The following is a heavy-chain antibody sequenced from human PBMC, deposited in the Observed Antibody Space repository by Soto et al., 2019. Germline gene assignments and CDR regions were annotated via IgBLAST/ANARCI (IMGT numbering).Heavy chain of an antibody. J-gene: IGHJ6*02. CDR2: IKSQTDGGTT. D-gene: IGHD3-22*01. CDR3: TTGFIQWLTAGPLYVMDV. CDR1: GFTFRNAW. Sequence: EVQLVESGGDLLKPGGSLRLSCAASGFTFRNAWMSWVRQAPGKGLEWVGRIKSQTDGGTTDYVAPVKGRFTMSRDASKNTLYLQMNSLKIEDTAVYYCTTGFIQWLTAGPLYVMDVWGQGTTVTVSS. V-gene: IGHV3-15*01.